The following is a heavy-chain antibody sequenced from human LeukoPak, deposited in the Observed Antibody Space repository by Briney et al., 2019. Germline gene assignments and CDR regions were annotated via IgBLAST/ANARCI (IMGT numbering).Heavy chain of an antibody. CDR3: ARLVFVGMEGATCYYIS. J-gene: IGHJ4*02. V-gene: IGHV4-39*02. CDR2: IYDSGST. D-gene: IGHD2-15*01. CDR1: GDSIASDTSY. Sequence: SETLSLTCTVYGDSIASDTSYWGWIRQPPGKGLEWLGRIYDSGSTSNHPSHMRRVTISFVTSKNHFSLRLRSVAAADAAVYYCARLVFVGMEGATCYYISGGQKTLVTIA.